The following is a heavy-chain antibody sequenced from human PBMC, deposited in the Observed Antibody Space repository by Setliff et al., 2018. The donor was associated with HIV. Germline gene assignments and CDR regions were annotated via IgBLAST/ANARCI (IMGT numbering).Heavy chain of an antibody. CDR1: GDSITSGHFY. CDR3: ARPHSGRGGGAYFDP. CDR2: ILDGRVT. J-gene: IGHJ5*02. Sequence: SETLSLTCTVSGDSITSGHFYWGWIRQAPGKGLEWIGNILDGRVTSFNPSLRGRVTISVDASKNQVSLKLRSVTAADSAVYHCARPHSGRGGGAYFDPWGQGILVTVSS. D-gene: IGHD6-19*01. V-gene: IGHV4-39*01.